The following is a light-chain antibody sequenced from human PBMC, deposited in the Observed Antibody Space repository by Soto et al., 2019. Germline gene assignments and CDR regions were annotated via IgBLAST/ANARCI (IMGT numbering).Light chain of an antibody. CDR3: LQDYSFPLS. Sequence: KMSRSASAMCASVGEGVVLTYLSSQPISNYLAWFQQKPGQAPKRLIYAASTLQSGVPSRFSGSGSGTDFILTISSLQPEDVATYYCLQDYSFPLSFGGGTKVDIK. J-gene: IGKJ4*01. CDR2: AAS. CDR1: QPISNY. V-gene: IGKV1-17*03.